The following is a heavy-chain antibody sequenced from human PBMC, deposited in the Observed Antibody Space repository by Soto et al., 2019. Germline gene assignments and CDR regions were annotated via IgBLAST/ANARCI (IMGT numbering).Heavy chain of an antibody. Sequence: QVQLVESGGGVVQPGRSLRLSCAASGFTFSSYAMHWVRQAPGKGLEWVAVISYDGSNKYYADSVKGRFTISRDNSKNTLYLQMNSLRAEDTAVYYCARDRYCSSTSCHDGMDVWGQGTTVTVSS. J-gene: IGHJ6*02. D-gene: IGHD2-2*01. V-gene: IGHV3-30-3*01. CDR1: GFTFSSYA. CDR2: ISYDGSNK. CDR3: ARDRYCSSTSCHDGMDV.